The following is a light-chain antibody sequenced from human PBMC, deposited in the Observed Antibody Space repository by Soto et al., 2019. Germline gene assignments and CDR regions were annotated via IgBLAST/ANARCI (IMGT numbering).Light chain of an antibody. Sequence: EIVLTQSPATLSLSPGERATLSCRASQSVSSYLAWYQQKPGQAPRILIYDASNRATGIPARLSGSGSGTAFVLTISRLEPEDFAVYYCQQRSNWPPWTFGQGTKVEIK. V-gene: IGKV3-11*01. CDR3: QQRSNWPPWT. CDR1: QSVSSY. J-gene: IGKJ1*01. CDR2: DAS.